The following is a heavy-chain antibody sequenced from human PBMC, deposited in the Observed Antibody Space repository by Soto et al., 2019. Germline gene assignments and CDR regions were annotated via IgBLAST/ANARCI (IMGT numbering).Heavy chain of an antibody. CDR1: GFTFSSYA. V-gene: IGHV3-23*01. CDR3: ARRISSWYLDY. CDR2: ISGSDGST. D-gene: IGHD6-13*01. Sequence: EVQLLESGGGLVQPGGSLRLSCAASGFTFSSYAMNWVRQAPGKGLEWVSVISGSDGSTYYADSVKGRFTISRHNSMYTLNLQMTRLSAEDTAVYYCARRISSWYLDYGGQGTLFTVSS. J-gene: IGHJ4*02.